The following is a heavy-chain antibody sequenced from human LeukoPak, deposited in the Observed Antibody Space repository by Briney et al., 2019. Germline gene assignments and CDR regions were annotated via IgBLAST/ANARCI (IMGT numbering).Heavy chain of an antibody. CDR3: AKDVRYGSGFDYYGMDV. V-gene: IGHV3-30*18. CDR2: ISYDGSNK. J-gene: IGHJ6*04. CDR1: GFTFSSYG. Sequence: GRSLRLSCAASGFTFSSYGMHWVRQAPGKGLEWVAVISYDGSNKYYADSVKGRFTISRDNSKNTLYLQMNSLRAEDTAVYYCAKDVRYGSGFDYYGMDVWGKGTTVTVSS. D-gene: IGHD3-10*01.